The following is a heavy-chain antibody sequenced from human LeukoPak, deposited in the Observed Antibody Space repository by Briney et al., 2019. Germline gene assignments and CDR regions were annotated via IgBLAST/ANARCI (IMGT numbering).Heavy chain of an antibody. V-gene: IGHV3-7*01. CDR2: IKQDGSDK. CDR3: ARWWYGFDY. CDR1: GFTFSTYG. D-gene: IGHD2-15*01. J-gene: IGHJ4*02. Sequence: GGSLRLSCAASGFTFSTYGMTWVRQAPGKGLEWVANIKQDGSDKYYVDSVKGRFTISRDNAKNSLYLQMNSLRAEDTAVYYCARWWYGFDYWGQGTLVTVSS.